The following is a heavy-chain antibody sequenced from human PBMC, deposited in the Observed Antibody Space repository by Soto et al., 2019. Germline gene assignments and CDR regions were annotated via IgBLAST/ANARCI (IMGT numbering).Heavy chain of an antibody. CDR2: ISERGNSL. V-gene: IGHV3-23*01. J-gene: IGHJ4*02. CDR1: GFNFGNFA. D-gene: IGHD3-10*01. Sequence: EVQLLESGGGLVQPGGSLTLSCAASGFNFGNFAMTWVRQAPGKGLEWVSGISERGNSLFFADSVKGRFTILRDNSQNTLHLQMHSLRAEDTAVYYCAKGRGLLYLGIDFWGQGTLVTVSS. CDR3: AKGRGLLYLGIDF.